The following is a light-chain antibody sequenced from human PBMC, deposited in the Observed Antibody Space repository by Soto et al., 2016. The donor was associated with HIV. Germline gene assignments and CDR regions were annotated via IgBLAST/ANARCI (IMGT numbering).Light chain of an antibody. J-gene: IGLJ2*01. V-gene: IGLV3-19*01. CDR3: NSRDSSGVHVI. Sequence: SSELTQGPPVSVALGQTVTITCQGDSLRNYYASWYQQRPGQAPVLVMYGKKQSAPGIPDRFSGSSSGDTASMTITGAQAEDEADYYCNSRDSSGVHVIFGGGTQLTVL. CDR1: SLRNYY. CDR2: GKK.